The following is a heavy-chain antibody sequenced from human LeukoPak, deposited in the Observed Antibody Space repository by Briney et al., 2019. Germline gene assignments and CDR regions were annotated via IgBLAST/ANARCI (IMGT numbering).Heavy chain of an antibody. Sequence: SVKVSCKASGDTFSIYAISWVRQAPGQGLEWMGRIIPILGIANYARKFQGRVTIIADKSTSTAYMELSSLRSEDTAVYYYARDPNPNYYVSSGYLYYFDYWGQGTLVTVSS. D-gene: IGHD3-22*01. CDR2: IIPILGIA. V-gene: IGHV1-69*04. J-gene: IGHJ4*02. CDR3: ARDPNPNYYVSSGYLYYFDY. CDR1: GDTFSIYA.